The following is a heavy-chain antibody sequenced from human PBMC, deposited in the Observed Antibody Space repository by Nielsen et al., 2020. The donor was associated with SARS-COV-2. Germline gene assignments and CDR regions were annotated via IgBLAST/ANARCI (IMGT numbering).Heavy chain of an antibody. Sequence: GGSLRLSCAASGFTFSNAWMSWVRQAPGKGLEWVGRIKSKTDGGTTDYAAPVKGRFTISRDDSKNTLYLQMNSLKTEDTAVYYCAKVLRYAHQYDIWGQGTMVTVSS. CDR3: AKVLRYAHQYDI. D-gene: IGHD3-16*01. V-gene: IGHV3-15*01. J-gene: IGHJ3*02. CDR1: GFTFSNAW. CDR2: IKSKTDGGTT.